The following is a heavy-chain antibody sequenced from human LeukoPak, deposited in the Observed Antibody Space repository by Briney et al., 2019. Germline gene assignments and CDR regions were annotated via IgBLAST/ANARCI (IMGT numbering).Heavy chain of an antibody. CDR2: MNPNSGNT. CDR1: GYTFTSYD. Sequence: GPVKVSCKASGYTFTSYDINWVRQATGQGLEWMGWMNPNSGNTGYAQKFQGRVTITRNTSISTAYMELSSLRSEDTAVYYCARVQLWSPYYYYYYMDVRGKGTTVSVSS. J-gene: IGHJ6*03. CDR3: ARVQLWSPYYYYYYMDV. V-gene: IGHV1-8*03. D-gene: IGHD5-18*01.